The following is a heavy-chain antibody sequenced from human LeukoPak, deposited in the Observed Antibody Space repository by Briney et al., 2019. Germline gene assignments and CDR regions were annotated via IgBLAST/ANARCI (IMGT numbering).Heavy chain of an antibody. CDR1: GYRFTDYW. D-gene: IGHD3-10*01. CDR3: ARGGSFHEFDI. J-gene: IGHJ3*02. CDR2: INTNTGGT. Sequence: ASVKVSCKASGYRFTDYWIQRVRQAPGQGLEWMGWINTNTGGTVYAQKFQGRVTMTRDTSLTTSYMDLSRLTSDDTAVYYCARGGSFHEFDIWGQGTMVIVSS. V-gene: IGHV1-2*02.